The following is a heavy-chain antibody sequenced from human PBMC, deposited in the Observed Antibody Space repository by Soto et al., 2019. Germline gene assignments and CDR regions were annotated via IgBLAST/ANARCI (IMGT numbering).Heavy chain of an antibody. J-gene: IGHJ4*02. V-gene: IGHV5-10-1*01. D-gene: IGHD3-22*01. CDR3: ARQIYDSDTGPNFQYYFDS. CDR1: RYSFAGYW. Sequence: GESLKISCKGSRYSFAGYWITWVRQKPGKGLEWMGRIDPSDSQTYYSPSFRGHVTISATKSITTVFLQWSSLRASDTAMYYCARQIYDSDTGPNFQYYFDSWGQGTPVTVSS. CDR2: IDPSDSQT.